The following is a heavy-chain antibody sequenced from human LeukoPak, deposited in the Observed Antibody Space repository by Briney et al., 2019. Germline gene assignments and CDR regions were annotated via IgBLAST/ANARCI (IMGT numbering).Heavy chain of an antibody. CDR2: TYYRSKWYY. Sequence: SQTLSLTCDISGDTVSSNSAAWNWIRQSPSRGLEWLGRTYYRSKWYYDYAVPVKSRITISPDTSKNQFSLQLNSVTADDTAVYYCVRGFALDFWGQGTMVTVSS. V-gene: IGHV6-1*01. CDR1: GDTVSSNSAA. CDR3: VRGFALDF. J-gene: IGHJ3*01.